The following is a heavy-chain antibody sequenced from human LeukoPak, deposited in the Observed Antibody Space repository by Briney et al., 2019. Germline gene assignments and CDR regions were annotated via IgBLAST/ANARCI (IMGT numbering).Heavy chain of an antibody. D-gene: IGHD2-2*01. Sequence: PSETLSLTCTVPGGSISSSTYYWAWVRQPPGKGLEWVSYISSSGSTIYYADSVKGRFTISRDNAKNSLYLQMNSLRAEDTAVYYCARDWARRIVVVPAATQSGFDYWGQGTLVTVSS. CDR1: GGSISSSTYY. V-gene: IGHV3-48*04. J-gene: IGHJ4*02. CDR2: ISSSGSTI. CDR3: ARDWARRIVVVPAATQSGFDY.